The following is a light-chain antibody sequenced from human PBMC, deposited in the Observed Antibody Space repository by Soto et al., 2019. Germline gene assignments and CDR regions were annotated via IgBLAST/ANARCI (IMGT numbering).Light chain of an antibody. V-gene: IGKV1-5*03. CDR1: PSISSG. CDR3: QTYNCPRYS. J-gene: IGKJ2*01. Sequence: DIQMTQSPSTLSASVGDIVTITCRASPSISSGLAWYQQKPGKDPKLLIYKASSLESGVPSRFSGSGSGTEFTLSITSLQTDDFATYYGQTYNCPRYSFGQGTKLQIK. CDR2: KAS.